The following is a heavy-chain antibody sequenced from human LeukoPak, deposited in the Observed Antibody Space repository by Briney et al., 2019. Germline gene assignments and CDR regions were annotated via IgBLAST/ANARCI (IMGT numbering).Heavy chain of an antibody. CDR3: ARDGITSGSYAYYYYMDV. Sequence: ASVKVSCKASGGTFSSYAISWVRQAPGQGLEWMGGIIPIFGTANYAQKFQGRVTITADKSTSTAYMELSSLRSEDTAVYYCARDGITSGSYAYYYYMDVWGKGTTVTISS. J-gene: IGHJ6*03. CDR1: GGTFSSYA. V-gene: IGHV1-69*06. D-gene: IGHD1-26*01. CDR2: IIPIFGTA.